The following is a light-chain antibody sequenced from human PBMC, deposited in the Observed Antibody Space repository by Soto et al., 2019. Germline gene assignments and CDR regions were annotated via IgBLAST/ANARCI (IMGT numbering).Light chain of an antibody. CDR1: QSVSNNY. CDR2: GAS. CDR3: QQYRSWPRT. V-gene: IGKV3-20*01. J-gene: IGKJ1*01. Sequence: EIVLTQSPGTLSLSPGERATLSCRASQSVSNNYLAWYQQKPGQAPRLLIYGASTRATDMSGTFSGRGSGTEFTLTISNVRPEDFAVYYCQQYRSWPRTFGQGTKVDIK.